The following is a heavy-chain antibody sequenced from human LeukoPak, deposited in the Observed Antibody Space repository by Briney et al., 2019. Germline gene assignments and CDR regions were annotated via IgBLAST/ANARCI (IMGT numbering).Heavy chain of an antibody. D-gene: IGHD1-1*01. CDR1: SGSFSGYY. J-gene: IGHJ4*02. CDR2: INHSGST. Sequence: PSETLSLTCAVYSGSFSGYYWSWIRQPPGKGLEWIGEINHSGSTNYNPSLKSRVTISVDTSKNQFSLRLSSVTAADTAVYYCARLQLERHVYFDYWGQGALVTVSS. CDR3: ARLQLERHVYFDY. V-gene: IGHV4-34*01.